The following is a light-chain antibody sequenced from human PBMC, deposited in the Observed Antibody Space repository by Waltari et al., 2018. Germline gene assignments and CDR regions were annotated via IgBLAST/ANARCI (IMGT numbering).Light chain of an antibody. Sequence: DIVMTQSPDSLAVSLGERATINCKSSQSVFYSSNNKNYLAWYQQKPGQPPKLLIRWASTRESGVPDRFSGSGSGTDFTLTISSLQAEDVAVYYGQQYYRSRTFGQGTRVEIK. CDR1: QSVFYSSNNKNY. V-gene: IGKV4-1*01. CDR3: QQYYRSRT. J-gene: IGKJ1*01. CDR2: WAS.